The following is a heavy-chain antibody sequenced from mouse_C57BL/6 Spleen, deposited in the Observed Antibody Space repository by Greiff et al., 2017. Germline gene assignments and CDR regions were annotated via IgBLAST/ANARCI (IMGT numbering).Heavy chain of an antibody. Sequence: DVQLVESGGGLVQPGGSLKLSCAASGFTFSDYGMHWVRQAPEKGLEWVAYISSGSSTIYYADTVKGRFTISRDNAKNTLFLQMTSLRAEDTAMYYCATYYSNYDYWGQGTSVTVSA. J-gene: IGHJ4*01. CDR3: ATYYSNYDY. CDR2: ISSGSSTI. D-gene: IGHD2-5*01. V-gene: IGHV5-17*01. CDR1: GFTFSDYG.